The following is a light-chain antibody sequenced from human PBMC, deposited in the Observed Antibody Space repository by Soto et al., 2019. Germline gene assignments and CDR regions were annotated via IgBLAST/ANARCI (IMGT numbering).Light chain of an antibody. V-gene: IGLV2-14*01. Sequence: QSVLTQPASVSGSPGQSITISCTGTSSDVGGYNYVSWYQQHPGKAPKLMIYEVSNRPSGVSNRFSGSKSGNTASLTISGLQAEDVADYYCSSYTSSSTYVVFGGGTKLTVL. CDR1: SSDVGGYNY. CDR3: SSYTSSSTYVV. J-gene: IGLJ2*01. CDR2: EVS.